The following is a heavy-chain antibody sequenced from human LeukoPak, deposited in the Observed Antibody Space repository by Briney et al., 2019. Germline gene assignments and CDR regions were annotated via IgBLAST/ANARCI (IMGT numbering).Heavy chain of an antibody. D-gene: IGHD3-22*01. J-gene: IGHJ3*02. Sequence: PSETLSLTCTVSGGSISSYYWSWIRQPPGKGLEWIGYIYYSGSTNYNPSLTSRVTISVDTSKNQFSLKLSSVTAADTAVYYCARGLRDSSGYSPSNAFDIWGQGTMVTVSS. CDR1: GGSISSYY. CDR2: IYYSGST. V-gene: IGHV4-59*08. CDR3: ARGLRDSSGYSPSNAFDI.